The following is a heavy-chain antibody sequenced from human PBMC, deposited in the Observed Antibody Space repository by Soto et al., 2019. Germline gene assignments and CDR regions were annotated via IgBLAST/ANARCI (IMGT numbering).Heavy chain of an antibody. CDR1: GFTFSNYA. V-gene: IGHV3-23*01. J-gene: IGHJ4*02. CDR3: AKGLNYFEC. CDR2: FSASSGST. Sequence: PGGSLRLSCAASGFTFSNYAMSWVRQAPGKGLEWVSTFSASSGSTYYADSLKGRFTISRDNSKNTLYLQMDSLRAEDTAVYYCAKGLNYFECWGQGTQVTV.